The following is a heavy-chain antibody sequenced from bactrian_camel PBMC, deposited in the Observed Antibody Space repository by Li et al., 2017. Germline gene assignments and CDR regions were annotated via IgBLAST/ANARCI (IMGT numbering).Heavy chain of an antibody. Sequence: HVQLVESGGGLVQPGGSLRLSCTASGFSARTYCMAWFRQAPGTGGEDAHIASIDSDGVIRYGDSVKGRFTISEDNAKNTLYLQMNSLEPEDTAMYHCAAGGSVRDPDQTVSITSQVGGPRSPSP. J-gene: IGHJ4*01. D-gene: IGHD3*01. V-gene: IGHV3S26*01. CDR2: SIDSDGVI. CDR1: GFSARTYC.